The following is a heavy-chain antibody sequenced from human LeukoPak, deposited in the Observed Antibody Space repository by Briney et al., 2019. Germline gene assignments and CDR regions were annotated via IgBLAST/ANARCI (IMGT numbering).Heavy chain of an antibody. Sequence: ASVTVSCKASGYSFTTYWIHWVRQAPGQGLEWMGCMNPDNGATGYAQRFQGRVTMTRDTSVNTAYMHLSSLKSDDTAIYFCARDPGFLQSDYWGQGTLVTVPS. J-gene: IGHJ4*02. CDR2: MNPDNGAT. CDR3: ARDPGFLQSDY. V-gene: IGHV1-2*02. CDR1: GYSFTTYW. D-gene: IGHD5-24*01.